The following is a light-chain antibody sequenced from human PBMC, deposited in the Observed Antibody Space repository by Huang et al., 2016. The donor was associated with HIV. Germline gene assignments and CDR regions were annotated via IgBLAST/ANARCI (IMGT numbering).Light chain of an antibody. CDR3: QQSYTTPPD. CDR1: QSISTY. Sequence: IQMTQSPSSLSASVGDRVAITCRASQSISTYLNWYQQKPGKAPKLLIYAASTLQSGVPSRFSGSGSGTDFILTISSLQPEDFATYYCQQSYTTPPDFGPGTKVDMK. CDR2: AAS. J-gene: IGKJ3*01. V-gene: IGKV1-39*01.